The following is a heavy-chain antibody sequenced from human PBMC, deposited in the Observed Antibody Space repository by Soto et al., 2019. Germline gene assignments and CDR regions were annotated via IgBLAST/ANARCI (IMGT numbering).Heavy chain of an antibody. CDR2: IKQDGSEK. J-gene: IGHJ4*02. Sequence: GGSLRLSCAASGFSFSNYWLSWVRQAPGKGLEWVANIKQDGSEKYYVDSVKGRFTISRDNAKDSLYLQMTSLRADDTAVYYCARDLGPVHSGYDTSRDYWGQGTLVTVSS. CDR3: ARDLGPVHSGYDTSRDY. CDR1: GFSFSNYW. V-gene: IGHV3-7*01. D-gene: IGHD5-12*01.